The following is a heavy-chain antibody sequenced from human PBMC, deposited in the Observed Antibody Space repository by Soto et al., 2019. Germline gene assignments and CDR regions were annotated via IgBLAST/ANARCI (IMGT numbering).Heavy chain of an antibody. J-gene: IGHJ6*02. D-gene: IGHD6-13*01. CDR2: IYPGDSDT. CDR3: ARTRDSSSWFYYYYGMDV. Sequence: LGESLKISCKGSGYSFTSYWIGWVRQMPGKGLEWMGIIYPGDSDTRYSPSFQGQVTISADKSISTAYLQWSSLKASDTAMYYCARTRDSSSWFYYYYGMDVWGQGTTVTVSS. CDR1: GYSFTSYW. V-gene: IGHV5-51*01.